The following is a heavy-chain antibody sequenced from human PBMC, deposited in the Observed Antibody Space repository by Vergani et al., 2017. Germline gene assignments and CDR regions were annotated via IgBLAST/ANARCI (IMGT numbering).Heavy chain of an antibody. D-gene: IGHD1-7*01. Sequence: QVQLVQSGAEVKKPGSSVKVSCKASGGTFSSYAISWVRQAPGQGLEWMGGIIPIFGTANYAQKFQGIVTITADESTSTAYMGLSSLRSEDTAVYYCARGIGITGTNYYYYYMDVWGKGTTVTVSS. V-gene: IGHV1-69*01. CDR1: GGTFSSYA. J-gene: IGHJ6*03. CDR3: ARGIGITGTNYYYYYMDV. CDR2: IIPIFGTA.